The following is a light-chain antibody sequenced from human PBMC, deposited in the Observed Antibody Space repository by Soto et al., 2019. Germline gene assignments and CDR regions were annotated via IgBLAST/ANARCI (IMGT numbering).Light chain of an antibody. CDR1: QSVGSY. V-gene: IGKV3-11*01. CDR2: DAS. J-gene: IGKJ4*01. Sequence: EVVLAQAPATLAVSPGEGATPSCRASQSVGSYLAWYQQKLGQAPRLLIYDASKRATGIPARFSGSGSGTDFTLTINSLEPEDFAVYYCQQFSSYPLTFGGGTKVDIK. CDR3: QQFSSYPLT.